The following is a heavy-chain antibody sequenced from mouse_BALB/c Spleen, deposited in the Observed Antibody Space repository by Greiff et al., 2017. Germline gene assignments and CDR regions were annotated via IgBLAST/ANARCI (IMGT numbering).Heavy chain of an antibody. CDR1: GFTFSSFG. J-gene: IGHJ4*01. D-gene: IGHD1-1*01. CDR2: ISSGSSTI. V-gene: IGHV5-17*02. CDR3: ARSFGNYGSLYAMDY. Sequence: EVKVVESGGGLVQPGGSRKLSCAASGFTFSSFGMHWVRQAPEKGLEWVAYISSGSSTIYYADTVKGRFTISRDNPKNTLFLQMTSLRSEDTAMYYCARSFGNYGSLYAMDYWGQGTSVTVSS.